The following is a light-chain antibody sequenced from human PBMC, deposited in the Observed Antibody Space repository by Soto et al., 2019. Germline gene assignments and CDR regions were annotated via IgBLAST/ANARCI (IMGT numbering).Light chain of an antibody. Sequence: ETVWTQSLGTLSFAQGERATLSCRASQSVSSSYLAWYQQKPGQAPRLLIYGASSRATGIPDRFSGSGSGTDLTLTISSLEPEDFAVYYCQQRSNWPPKWTFGHGTKVDIK. CDR1: QSVSSSY. J-gene: IGKJ1*01. CDR2: GAS. V-gene: IGKV3D-20*02. CDR3: QQRSNWPPKWT.